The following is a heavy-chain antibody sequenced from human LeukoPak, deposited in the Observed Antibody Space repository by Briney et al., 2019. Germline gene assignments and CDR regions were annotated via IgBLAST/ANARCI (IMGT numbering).Heavy chain of an antibody. V-gene: IGHV4-59*08. CDR3: ATAGLELAFDI. CDR2: IYYSGST. Sequence: SETLSLTCTVSGGSISSFYWSWIRQPPRKGLEWIGYIYYSGSTYYNPSLKSRVTISVDTSKNQFSLKLSSVTAADTAVYYCATAGLELAFDIWGQGTMVTVSS. D-gene: IGHD3-10*01. CDR1: GGSISSFY. J-gene: IGHJ3*02.